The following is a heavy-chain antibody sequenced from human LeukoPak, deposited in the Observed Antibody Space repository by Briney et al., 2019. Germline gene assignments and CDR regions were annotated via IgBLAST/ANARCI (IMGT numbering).Heavy chain of an antibody. D-gene: IGHD4-23*01. CDR2: ISGSGGST. Sequence: GGFLRLSCAASGFTFSNYAMSWVRQAPGKGLEWVSSISGSGGSTYYADSVKGRFTIYRDNSKNTLYLQMNSLRAEDTAVYYCANVVRNDYWGQGTLVTVSS. CDR3: ANVVRNDY. CDR1: GFTFSNYA. J-gene: IGHJ4*02. V-gene: IGHV3-23*01.